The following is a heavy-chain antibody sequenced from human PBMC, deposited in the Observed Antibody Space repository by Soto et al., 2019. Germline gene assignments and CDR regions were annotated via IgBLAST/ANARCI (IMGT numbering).Heavy chain of an antibody. D-gene: IGHD3-3*01. CDR1: GFTFSSYG. CDR3: ARAGYYDFWSGPDYYYGMDV. V-gene: IGHV3-33*01. Sequence: LRLSCAASGFTFSSYGMHWVRQAPGKGLEWVAVIWYDGSNKYYADSVKGRFTISRDNSKNTLYLQMNSLRAEDTAVYYCARAGYYDFWSGPDYYYGMDVWGQGTTVTVSS. J-gene: IGHJ6*02. CDR2: IWYDGSNK.